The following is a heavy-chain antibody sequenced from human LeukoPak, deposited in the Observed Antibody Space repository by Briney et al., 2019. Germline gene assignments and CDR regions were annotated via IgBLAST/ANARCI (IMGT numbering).Heavy chain of an antibody. CDR3: ARTGGVAAPRYN. Sequence: GASVKVSCKASGGTFSSYAISWVRQAPGQGLEWMGRIIPILGIANYAQKFQGRVTMTTDTSTSTAYMELRSLRSDDTAVYYCARTGGVAAPRYNWGQGTLVTVSS. V-gene: IGHV1-69*04. CDR2: IIPILGIA. J-gene: IGHJ4*02. CDR1: GGTFSSYA. D-gene: IGHD6-13*01.